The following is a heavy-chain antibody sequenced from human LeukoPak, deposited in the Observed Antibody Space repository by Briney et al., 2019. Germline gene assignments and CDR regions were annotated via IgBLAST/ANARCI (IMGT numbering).Heavy chain of an antibody. V-gene: IGHV4-59*08. D-gene: IGHD3-22*01. CDR1: GGSISSYY. CDR3: ARHLPYYYDSSGFDY. CDR2: IYYSGST. J-gene: IGHJ4*02. Sequence: SETLSLTCTVSGGSISSYYWSWIRQPPGKGLEWIGYIYYSGSTNYNPSLKSRVTISVDTSKNQFSLKLSSVTAADTAVYYCARHLPYYYDSSGFDYWGQGTLVTVSS.